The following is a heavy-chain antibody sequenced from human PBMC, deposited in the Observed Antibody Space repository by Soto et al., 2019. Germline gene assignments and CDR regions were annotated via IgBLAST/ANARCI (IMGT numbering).Heavy chain of an antibody. CDR2: ISAYNGNT. CDR1: GYTLFSYG. CDR3: ARAGSGGRGTVRGVIMPTITTRPNPIIFGWPYYYYGMDV. Sequence: GAPVKASCMASGYTLFSYGISWVRQANEQGIVWMGWISAYNGNTNYAQKLQGTVTMTADSSTSTAYMELRSLRSDDTAVYYCARAGSGGRGTVRGVIMPTITTRPNPIIFGWPYYYYGMDVWGQRTTVTVSS. J-gene: IGHJ6*02. D-gene: IGHD3-10*01. V-gene: IGHV1-18*01.